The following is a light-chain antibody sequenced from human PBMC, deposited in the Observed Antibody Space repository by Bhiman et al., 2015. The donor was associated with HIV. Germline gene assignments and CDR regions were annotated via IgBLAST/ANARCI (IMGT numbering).Light chain of an antibody. J-gene: IGLJ2*01. CDR2: DSN. CDR3: QAWGDGAMV. V-gene: IGLV1-51*01. Sequence: QSVLTQPPSVSAAPGQKVTISCSGSSSNIGNNYVSWYQQLPGTAPKLLIYDSNKRPSGIPERFSGSNSGNTATLTISGTQAMDEAAYYCQAWGDGAMVFGGGTKLTV. CDR1: SSNIGNNY.